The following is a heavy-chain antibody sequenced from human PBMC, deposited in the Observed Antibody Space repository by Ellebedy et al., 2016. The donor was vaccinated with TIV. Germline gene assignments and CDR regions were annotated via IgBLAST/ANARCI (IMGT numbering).Heavy chain of an antibody. CDR2: IGAAGDT. J-gene: IGHJ6*02. D-gene: IGHD1-26*01. CDR1: GFTFSSHD. Sequence: GGSLRLXXAASGFTFSSHDMHWVRQATGKGLEWVSTIGAAGDTYYPGSVEGRFTISRENAKNSLYLQMNSLRAGDTAVYYCARGGRRGNYYHGMDVWGQGTTVTVSS. CDR3: ARGGRRGNYYHGMDV. V-gene: IGHV3-13*04.